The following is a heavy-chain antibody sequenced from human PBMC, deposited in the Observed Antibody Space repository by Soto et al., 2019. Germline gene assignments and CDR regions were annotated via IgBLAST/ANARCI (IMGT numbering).Heavy chain of an antibody. D-gene: IGHD4-17*01. V-gene: IGHV1-69*13. CDR2: IIPIFGTA. Sequence: ASVKVSCKASGGTFSSYAISWVRQAPRQGLEWMGGIIPIFGTANYAQKFQGRVTITADESTSTAYMELSSLRSEDTAVYYCAIVHGGTVTSPRAYYYYYYGMDVWGQETTVTVSS. J-gene: IGHJ6*02. CDR1: GGTFSSYA. CDR3: AIVHGGTVTSPRAYYYYYYGMDV.